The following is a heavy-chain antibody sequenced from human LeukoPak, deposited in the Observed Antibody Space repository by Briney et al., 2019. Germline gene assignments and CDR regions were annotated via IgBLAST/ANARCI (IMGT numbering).Heavy chain of an antibody. CDR2: IYYSGST. D-gene: IGHD3-10*01. Sequence: PSETLSLNCSVSGGSISNYYWSWIRQPPGKGLEWIGYIYYSGSTYYNPSLKSRVTISVDTSKNQFSLKLSSVTAADTAVYYCARRVVRGVNLWFDPWGQGTLVTVSS. CDR1: GGSISNYY. J-gene: IGHJ5*02. CDR3: ARRVVRGVNLWFDP. V-gene: IGHV4-59*04.